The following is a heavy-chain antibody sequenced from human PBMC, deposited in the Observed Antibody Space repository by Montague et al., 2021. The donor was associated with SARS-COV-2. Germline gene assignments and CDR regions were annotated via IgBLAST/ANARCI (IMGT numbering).Heavy chain of an antibody. D-gene: IGHD1-1*01. CDR3: AKRLDDYFDY. V-gene: IGHV3-23*03. Sequence: SLGLSCAASGFTFSFYAMSWVRQAPGKGLQWVSVIYSGGSSTYYADSVKGRFTISRDNSKNTLYLQMNSLRAEDTAVYYCAKRLDDYFDYWGQGTLVTVSS. CDR2: IYSGGSST. CDR1: GFTFSFYA. J-gene: IGHJ4*02.